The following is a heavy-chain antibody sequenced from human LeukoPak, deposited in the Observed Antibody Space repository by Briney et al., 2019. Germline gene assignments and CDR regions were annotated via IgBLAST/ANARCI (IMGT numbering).Heavy chain of an antibody. Sequence: ASVKVSCEASGYTFTGYYMHWVRQAPGQGLEWMGWINPNSGGTNYAQKFQGRVTMTRDTSISTAYMELSRLRSDDTAVYYCARGSTYSSGWTGSYYYYYYMDVWGKGTTVTVSS. D-gene: IGHD6-19*01. V-gene: IGHV1-2*02. CDR3: ARGSTYSSGWTGSYYYYYYMDV. CDR1: GYTFTGYY. J-gene: IGHJ6*03. CDR2: INPNSGGT.